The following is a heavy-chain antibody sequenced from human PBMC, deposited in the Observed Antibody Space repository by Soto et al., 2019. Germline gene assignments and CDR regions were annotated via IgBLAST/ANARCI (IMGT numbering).Heavy chain of an antibody. V-gene: IGHV1-8*01. CDR3: AILYDFWSGSQPDYYYGMDV. CDR1: GYTFTSYD. D-gene: IGHD3-3*01. CDR2: MNPNSGNT. J-gene: IGHJ6*02. Sequence: ASVKVSCKASGYTFTSYDINWVRQATGQGLEWMGWMNPNSGNTGYAQKFQGRVTMTRNTSISTAYMELSSLRSEDTAVYYCAILYDFWSGSQPDYYYGMDVWGQGTTVTVSS.